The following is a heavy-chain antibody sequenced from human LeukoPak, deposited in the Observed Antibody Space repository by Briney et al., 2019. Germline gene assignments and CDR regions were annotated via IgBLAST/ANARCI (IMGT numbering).Heavy chain of an antibody. D-gene: IGHD3-22*01. V-gene: IGHV1-18*01. J-gene: IGHJ4*02. CDR3: ARLHDSSGLLPGY. CDR1: GYTFPSFG. Sequence: ASVKVSCKTSGYTFPSFGITWIRQVPGQGLEWMGWITAYNGNTNYAQKLQGRVTMTTDTSTSTAYMELRSLRSDDTAVYYCARLHDSSGLLPGYWGQGTLVTVSS. CDR2: ITAYNGNT.